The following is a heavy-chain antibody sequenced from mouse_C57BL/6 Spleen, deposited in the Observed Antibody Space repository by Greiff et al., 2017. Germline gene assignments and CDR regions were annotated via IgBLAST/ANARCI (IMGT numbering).Heavy chain of an antibody. CDR3: ERGTVAAKAMDY. CDR2: IRRESSSYAT. CDR1: GFTFTTYA. J-gene: IGHJ4*01. Sequence: EVQVVESGGGLVQPKGSLKLSCAASGFTFTTYAMHWVRQAPGKGLEWVACIRRESSSYATYYAVSVKDRFTISRDDSQSMLYLQMNNQKTEDTAMYYCERGTVAAKAMDYWGQGTSVTVSS. D-gene: IGHD1-1*01. V-gene: IGHV10-3*01.